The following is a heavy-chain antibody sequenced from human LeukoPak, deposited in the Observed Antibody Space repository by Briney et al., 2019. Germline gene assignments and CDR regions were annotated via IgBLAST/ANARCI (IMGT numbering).Heavy chain of an antibody. V-gene: IGHV3-53*01. CDR1: GFTVSSNY. CDR2: IYSGGST. D-gene: IGHD4-17*01. Sequence: GGSLRLSCAASGFTVSSNYMSWVRQAPGKGLEWVSVIYSGGSTYYADSVKGRFTISRDNSKNTLYLQMNSLRAEDTAVYYCARPYGDYAFDIWGQGTMVTVSS. CDR3: ARPYGDYAFDI. J-gene: IGHJ3*02.